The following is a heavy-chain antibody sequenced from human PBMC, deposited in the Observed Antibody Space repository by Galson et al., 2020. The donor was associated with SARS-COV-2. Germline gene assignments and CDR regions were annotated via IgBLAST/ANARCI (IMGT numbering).Heavy chain of an antibody. Sequence: GGSLRLSCRASGFTFSSSAMHWVRQAPGKGLEWVAIISYDGTKRYNLDSVKGRFTISRDNSKNTLDLQMDSLTTEDTAVYYCARETDDYTSSWYDYWGQGTLVTVSS. CDR2: ISYDGTKR. J-gene: IGHJ4*02. V-gene: IGHV3-30*04. CDR3: ARETDDYTSSWYDY. CDR1: GFTFSSSA. D-gene: IGHD6-13*01.